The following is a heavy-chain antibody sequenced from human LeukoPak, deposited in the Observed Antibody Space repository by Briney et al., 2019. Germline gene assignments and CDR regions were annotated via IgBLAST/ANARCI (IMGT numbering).Heavy chain of an antibody. CDR1: GFTFSSYG. J-gene: IGHJ6*03. CDR3: AKGSGYGAQYYYYYMDV. CDR2: IRYDGSNK. D-gene: IGHD5-12*01. V-gene: IGHV3-30*02. Sequence: GGSLRLSCAASGFTFSSYGMHWVRQGPGKGLEWVAFIRYDGSNKYYADSVKGRFTISRDNSKNTLYLHVNSLRPEDTAVYYCAKGSGYGAQYYYYYMDVWGKGTTVTISS.